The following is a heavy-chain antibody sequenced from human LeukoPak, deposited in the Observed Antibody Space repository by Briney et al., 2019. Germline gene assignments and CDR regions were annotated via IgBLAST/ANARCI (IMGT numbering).Heavy chain of an antibody. CDR3: ARAPTGGGIDY. Sequence: ASVKVSCKASGYTFTGYYMHWVRQAPGQGLEWMGWINPNSGGTNYAQKFQGGVTITRNTSISTAYMELSSLRSEDTAVYYCARAPTGGGIDYWGQGTLVTVSS. CDR2: INPNSGGT. J-gene: IGHJ4*02. CDR1: GYTFTGYY. V-gene: IGHV1-2*02. D-gene: IGHD2-8*02.